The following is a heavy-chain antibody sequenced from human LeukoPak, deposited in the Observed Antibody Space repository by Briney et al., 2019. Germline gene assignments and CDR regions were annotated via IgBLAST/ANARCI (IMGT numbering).Heavy chain of an antibody. CDR3: AKVGTWELQRVFEN. Sequence: PGGSLRLSCAASGFTFSDYWMTWVRQVPGKGLEWVAIVGRDGSEKNYVDSVEGRFTISRDNAKKSLDLEMNSLRVEDTALYYCAKVGTWELQRVFENWGQGTLVTVSS. CDR1: GFTFSDYW. D-gene: IGHD1-26*01. J-gene: IGHJ4*02. CDR2: VGRDGSEK. V-gene: IGHV3-7*01.